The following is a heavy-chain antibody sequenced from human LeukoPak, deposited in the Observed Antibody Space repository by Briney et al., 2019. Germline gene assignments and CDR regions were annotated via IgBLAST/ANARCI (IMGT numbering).Heavy chain of an antibody. CDR3: ARDMYSSGRVPFDY. D-gene: IGHD6-19*01. CDR1: GGSTSSYY. J-gene: IGHJ4*02. Sequence: SETLSLTCTVSGGSTSSYYWSWIRQPPGKGLEWIGYIYYSGSTNYNPSLKSRVTISVDTSKNQFSLKLSSVTAADTAVYYCARDMYSSGRVPFDYWGQGTLVTVSS. CDR2: IYYSGST. V-gene: IGHV4-59*01.